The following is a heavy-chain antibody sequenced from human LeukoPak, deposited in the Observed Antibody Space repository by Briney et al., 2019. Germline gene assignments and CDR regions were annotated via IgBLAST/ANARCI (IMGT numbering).Heavy chain of an antibody. CDR2: IIPIFGTA. CDR1: GGTFSSYA. CDR3: ARASTAMVDSRFDY. D-gene: IGHD5-18*01. Sequence: GASVKVSCKASGGTFSSYAISWVRQAPGQGLEWTGGIIPIFGTANYAQKFQGRVTITTDESTSTAYMELSSLRSEDTAVYYCARASTAMVDSRFDYWGQGTLVTVSS. V-gene: IGHV1-69*05. J-gene: IGHJ4*02.